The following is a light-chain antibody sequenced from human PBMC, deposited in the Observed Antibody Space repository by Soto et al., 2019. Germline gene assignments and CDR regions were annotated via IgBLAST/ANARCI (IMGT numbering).Light chain of an antibody. CDR1: QSVSSN. CDR2: GAS. CDR3: PQYNNWPRT. J-gene: IGKJ1*01. Sequence: EIVMTQSPATLSVSPGERATLSCRASQSVSSNLAWYLQKPGQAPRLLIYGASTRATDIPARFSGSGSGTEFTLTINSLQSEDFEIYYGPQYNNWPRTFGQGTKVEIK. V-gene: IGKV3-15*01.